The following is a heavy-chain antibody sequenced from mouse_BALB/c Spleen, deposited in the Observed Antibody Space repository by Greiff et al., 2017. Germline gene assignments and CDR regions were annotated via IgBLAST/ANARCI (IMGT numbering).Heavy chain of an antibody. D-gene: IGHD2-1*01. CDR1: GYTFTSYW. J-gene: IGHJ3*01. Sequence: QVQLQQSGAELARPGASVKLSCKASGYTFTSYWMQWVNQRPGQGLEWIGAIYPGDGDTRYTQKFKGKATLTADKSSSTAYMQLSSLASEDSAVYYCASLSSMRPTGAYWGQGTLVTVSA. CDR2: IYPGDGDT. V-gene: IGHV1-87*01. CDR3: ASLSSMRPTGAY.